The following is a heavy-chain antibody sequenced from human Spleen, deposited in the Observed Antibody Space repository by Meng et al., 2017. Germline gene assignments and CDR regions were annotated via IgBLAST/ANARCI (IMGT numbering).Heavy chain of an antibody. CDR2: INCNNGDT. J-gene: IGHJ6*02. V-gene: IGHV1-18*01. D-gene: IGHD3-3*01. Sequence: ASVKVSCKASGYTFDNYGISWVRQAPGQGLEWMGRINCNNGDTNYAQKLQGRVTMTTDTSTSTAYMELRSLRSDDTAVYYCARDWSYYDFWSGYQYYYGMDVWGQGTTVTVSS. CDR1: GYTFDNYG. CDR3: ARDWSYYDFWSGYQYYYGMDV.